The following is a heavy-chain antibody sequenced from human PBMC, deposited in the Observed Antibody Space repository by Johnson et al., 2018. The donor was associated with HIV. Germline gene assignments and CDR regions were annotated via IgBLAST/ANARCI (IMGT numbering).Heavy chain of an antibody. Sequence: QVQLVESGGGVVRPGGSLRLSCAASGFTFDDYGMSWVRQAPGKGLEWVAFIRYDGSNKYYADSVKGRFTISRDNAKNSLYLQMNSLRAEDTAVYYCARVLYYYGSGSYYVRAFDIWGQGTMVTVSS. J-gene: IGHJ3*02. CDR2: IRYDGSNK. V-gene: IGHV3-30*02. CDR3: ARVLYYYGSGSYYVRAFDI. CDR1: GFTFDDYG. D-gene: IGHD3-10*01.